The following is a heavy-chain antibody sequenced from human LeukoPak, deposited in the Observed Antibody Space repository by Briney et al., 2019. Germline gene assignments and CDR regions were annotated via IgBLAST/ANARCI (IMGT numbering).Heavy chain of an antibody. CDR1: GFTFNSYS. CDR2: ISSGSSYI. Sequence: GGSLRLSCAASGFTFNSYSMNWVRQAPGKGLEWVSSISSGSSYIYYADSVKGRFTISRDNAKNSLYLQMNGLRAEDTAVYYCASFIDYWGQGTLVTVSS. J-gene: IGHJ4*02. V-gene: IGHV3-21*01. CDR3: ASFIDY.